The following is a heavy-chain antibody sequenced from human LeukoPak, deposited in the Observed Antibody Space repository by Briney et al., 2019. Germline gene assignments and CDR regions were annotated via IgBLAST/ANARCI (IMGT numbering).Heavy chain of an antibody. J-gene: IGHJ4*02. V-gene: IGHV1-2*06. CDR2: MNPNSGGT. D-gene: IGHD3-22*01. CDR1: GYTFTGYY. CDR3: ARLDAGYYDSSGHYDY. Sequence: ASVKVSCEASGYTFTGYYMHWVRQAPGQGLESMGRMNPNSGGTNYAQKFQGRVTMTRDTSISTAYMELSRLRSDDTAVYYCARLDAGYYDSSGHYDYWGQGTLVTVSS.